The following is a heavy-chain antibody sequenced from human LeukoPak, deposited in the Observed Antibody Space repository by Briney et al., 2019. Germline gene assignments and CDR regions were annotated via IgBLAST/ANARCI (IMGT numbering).Heavy chain of an antibody. CDR2: IKGDGSEK. D-gene: IGHD3-22*01. Sequence: GGSLRLSCAASGFTFSSNWMSWVRQAPGKGLEWVANIKGDGSEKYYVDSVKGRFTISRDNAKNSLYLQMNSLRAEDTAVYYCARDWRDSSGKFPNDAFDIWGQGTMVTVSS. J-gene: IGHJ3*02. CDR1: GFTFSSNW. CDR3: ARDWRDSSGKFPNDAFDI. V-gene: IGHV3-7*01.